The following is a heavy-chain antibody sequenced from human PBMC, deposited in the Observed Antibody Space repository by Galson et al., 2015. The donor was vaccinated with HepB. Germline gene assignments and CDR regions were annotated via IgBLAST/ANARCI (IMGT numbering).Heavy chain of an antibody. Sequence: SLRLSCAASGFAFSSYSMNWVRQAPGKGLEWVSSISSSSSYIYYADSVKGRFTISRDNAKNSLYLQMNSLRAEDTAVYYCARDPGLYYFDYWGQGTLVTVSS. CDR1: GFAFSSYS. CDR3: ARDPGLYYFDY. J-gene: IGHJ4*02. V-gene: IGHV3-21*01. CDR2: ISSSSSYI.